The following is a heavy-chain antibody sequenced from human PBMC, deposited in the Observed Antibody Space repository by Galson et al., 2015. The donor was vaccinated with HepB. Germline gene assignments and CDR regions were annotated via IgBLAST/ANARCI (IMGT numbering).Heavy chain of an antibody. V-gene: IGHV3-23*01. Sequence: SLRLSCAASGFTFSCYAMSWVRQAPGKGLEWVSAISGSGGSTYYADSVKGRFTISRDNSKNTLYLQMNSLRAEDTAVYYCAKFPTVTPLVVMDVWGQGTTVTVSS. CDR1: GFTFSCYA. D-gene: IGHD4-17*01. CDR2: ISGSGGST. CDR3: AKFPTVTPLVVMDV. J-gene: IGHJ6*02.